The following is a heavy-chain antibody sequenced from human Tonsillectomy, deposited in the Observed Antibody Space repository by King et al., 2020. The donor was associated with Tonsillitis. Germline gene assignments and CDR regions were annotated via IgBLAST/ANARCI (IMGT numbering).Heavy chain of an antibody. V-gene: IGHV1-69*12. CDR2: ITPIFGAT. CDR1: GGTFSSHA. Sequence: QLVQSGAEVKKPGSSVKVSCEASGGTFSSHAIIWVRQAPGQGLEWMGGITPIFGATNYAPKFQGRVTISADESTITAYMELSSLRFEDTAVYYCARALDYGGNRFDYWGQGTLVTVSS. J-gene: IGHJ4*02. CDR3: ARALDYGGNRFDY. D-gene: IGHD4-23*01.